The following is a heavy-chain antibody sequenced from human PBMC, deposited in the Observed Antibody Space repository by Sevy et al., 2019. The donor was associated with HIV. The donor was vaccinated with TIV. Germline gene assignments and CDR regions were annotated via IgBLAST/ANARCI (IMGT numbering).Heavy chain of an antibody. D-gene: IGHD6-13*01. CDR2: IKQDGSEK. J-gene: IGHJ6*03. CDR3: ARDVESSSWLYYYYYYYMDV. Sequence: GGSLRLSCAASGFTFSSYWMSWVRQAPGKGLEWVANIKQDGSEKYYVDSVKGRFTISRDNAKNSLYLRMNSLRAEDTAVYYCARDVESSSWLYYYYYYYMDVWGKGTTVTVSS. CDR1: GFTFSSYW. V-gene: IGHV3-7*01.